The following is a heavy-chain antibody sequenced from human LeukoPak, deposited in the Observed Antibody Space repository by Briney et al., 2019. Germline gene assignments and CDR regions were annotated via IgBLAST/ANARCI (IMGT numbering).Heavy chain of an antibody. V-gene: IGHV4-31*03. J-gene: IGHJ6*02. CDR2: IYYSGGT. CDR3: ARDSEGSSTNDYYGMDV. Sequence: SETLSLTCIVSGGSISSGGYYWSWIRQHPGKGLEWIGYIYYSGGTYYNPSLKSRVTISVDTSKNQFSLKLSSVTAADTAVYYCARDSEGSSTNDYYGMDVWGQGTTVTVSS. D-gene: IGHD2-2*01. CDR1: GGSISSGGYY.